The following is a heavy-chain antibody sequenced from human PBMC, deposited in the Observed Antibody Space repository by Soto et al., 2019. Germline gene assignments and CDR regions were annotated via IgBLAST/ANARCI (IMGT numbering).Heavy chain of an antibody. Sequence: EVQLVESGGGLVKPGGSLRLSCAASGFTFSNYNMNWVRQAPGKGLEWVSSITTSSSYIYYADSVKGRFTISRDNAKSSLYLQMNSLRAEDTAVYYCARGMVRGAQEGYWGQGTLVTVSS. CDR3: ARGMVRGAQEGY. D-gene: IGHD3-10*01. CDR2: ITTSSSYI. CDR1: GFTFSNYN. V-gene: IGHV3-21*01. J-gene: IGHJ4*02.